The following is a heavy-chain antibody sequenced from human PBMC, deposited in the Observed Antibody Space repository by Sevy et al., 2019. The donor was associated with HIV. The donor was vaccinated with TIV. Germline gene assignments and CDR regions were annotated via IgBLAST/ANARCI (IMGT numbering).Heavy chain of an antibody. D-gene: IGHD3-22*01. CDR1: GGSISSYY. Sequence: SETLSLTCTVSGGSISSYYWSWIRQPPGKGLERIGYIYYSGSTNYSPSLQSRVTISVDTSKNQFSLKLSSVTAADTAVYFCARGQYYDSSAYYYGGYYFDYWGQGTLVTVSS. CDR2: IYYSGST. CDR3: ARGQYYDSSAYYYGGYYFDY. V-gene: IGHV4-59*01. J-gene: IGHJ4*02.